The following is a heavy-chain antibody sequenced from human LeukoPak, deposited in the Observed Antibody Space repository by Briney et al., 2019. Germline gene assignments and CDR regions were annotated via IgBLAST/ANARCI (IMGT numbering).Heavy chain of an antibody. CDR1: GFTFGSYW. CDR3: ARVYSGGVATIASPYY. D-gene: IGHD5-12*01. J-gene: IGHJ4*02. Sequence: GGSLRLSCAASGFTFGSYWMSWVRHAPGKGLVWVSRINGDGSDTTYADSVKGRFTISRDNAKNTLYLQMNSLRVEDTAVYFCARVYSGGVATIASPYYWGQGILVTVSS. CDR2: INGDGSDT. V-gene: IGHV3-74*01.